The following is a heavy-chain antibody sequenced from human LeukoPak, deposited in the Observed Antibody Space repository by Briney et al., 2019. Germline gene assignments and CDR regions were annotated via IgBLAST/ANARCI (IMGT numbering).Heavy chain of an antibody. CDR3: ARDSAFVAVAGTSIDY. V-gene: IGHV1-2*02. CDR2: INPNSGGT. D-gene: IGHD6-19*01. J-gene: IGHJ4*02. CDR1: GYTFTGYY. Sequence: ASVKVSCKASGYTFTGYYMHWVRQAPGQGLEWMGWINPNSGGTNYAQKFQGRVTMTRDTSISTTYMELSRLRSDDTAVYYCARDSAFVAVAGTSIDYWGQGTLVTVSS.